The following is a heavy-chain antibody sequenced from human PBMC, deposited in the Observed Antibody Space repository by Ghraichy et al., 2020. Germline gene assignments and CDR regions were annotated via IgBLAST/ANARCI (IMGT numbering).Heavy chain of an antibody. J-gene: IGHJ4*02. CDR1: GFTFSSSG. CDR2: ISGSGGRT. CDR3: AKEMHIVVVTSISH. Sequence: GESLNISCGASGFTFSSSGMSWVRQAPGKGLEWVSVISGSGGRTYYADSVKGRFTISRDNSKNTLYLQMNSLRAEDTALYYCAKEMHIVVVTSISHWGQGTLVTVSS. V-gene: IGHV3-23*01. D-gene: IGHD2-21*02.